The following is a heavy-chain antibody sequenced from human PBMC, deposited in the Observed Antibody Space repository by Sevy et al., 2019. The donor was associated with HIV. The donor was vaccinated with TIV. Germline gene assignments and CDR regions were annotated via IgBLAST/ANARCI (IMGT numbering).Heavy chain of an antibody. V-gene: IGHV3-53*01. D-gene: IGHD2-21*02. CDR2: IYSGGST. Sequence: GGSLRLSCAASGFTVSSNYMSWVRQAPGKGLEWVSVIYSGGSTYYANSVKGRFTISRDNSKNTRYLQMNSLRAEDTVVYYCAREGPTASRESLAYCGGDCYSAFDYWGQATLVTVSS. J-gene: IGHJ4*02. CDR3: AREGPTASRESLAYCGGDCYSAFDY. CDR1: GFTVSSNY.